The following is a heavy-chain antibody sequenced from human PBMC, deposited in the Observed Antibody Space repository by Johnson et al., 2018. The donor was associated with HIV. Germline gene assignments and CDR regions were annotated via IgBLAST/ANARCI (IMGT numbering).Heavy chain of an antibody. CDR2: ISYDGSNK. V-gene: IGHV3-30*03. CDR1: GFTFSSYG. J-gene: IGHJ3*02. D-gene: IGHD5-24*01. CDR3: ARDLRWSYDAFDI. Sequence: VQLVESGGGVVQPGRSLRLSCAASGFTFSSYGMHWVRQAPGKGLEWVAVISYDGSNKYYADSVNGRFTISRDNSKNSLYLQMNSLRAEDTAVYYCARDLRWSYDAFDIWGQGTMVTVSS.